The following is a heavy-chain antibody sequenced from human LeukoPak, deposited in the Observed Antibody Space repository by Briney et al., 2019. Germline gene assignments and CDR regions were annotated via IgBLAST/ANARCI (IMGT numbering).Heavy chain of an antibody. V-gene: IGHV4-30-2*01. CDR2: IYHSGST. J-gene: IGHJ4*02. CDR3: ARGVDYSNYFDY. D-gene: IGHD4-11*01. CDR1: GGSISSGGYS. Sequence: SQTLSLPCAVSGGSISSGGYSWSWIRQPPGKGLEWIGYIYHSGSTYYNPSLKSRVTISVDRSKNLFSLKLSSVTAADTAVYYCARGVDYSNYFDYWGQGTLVTVSS.